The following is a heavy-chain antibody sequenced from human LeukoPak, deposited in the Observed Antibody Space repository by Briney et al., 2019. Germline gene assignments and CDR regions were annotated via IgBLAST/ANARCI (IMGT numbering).Heavy chain of an antibody. J-gene: IGHJ4*02. CDR3: ARDLGSGWHRLDY. V-gene: IGHV3-23*01. Sequence: PGGSLRLSCAASGFTFSSYAMSWVRQAPGKGLEWVSAISGSGGGTYYADSVKGRFTISRDNSKNTLYLQMNSLRGEDTAVYNCARDLGSGWHRLDYWGQGTLVTVSS. D-gene: IGHD6-19*01. CDR1: GFTFSSYA. CDR2: ISGSGGGT.